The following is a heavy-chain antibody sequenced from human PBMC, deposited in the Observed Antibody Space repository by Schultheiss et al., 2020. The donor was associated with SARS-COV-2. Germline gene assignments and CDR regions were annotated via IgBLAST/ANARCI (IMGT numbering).Heavy chain of an antibody. V-gene: IGHV4-38-2*01. Sequence: SETLSLTCAVSGYSISSGYYWGWIRQHPGKGLEWIGEISHSGSTNYNPSLKSRVTISVDTSTNQFSLKLRSVTAADTAVYYCARLTGDYYYGMDVWGQGTTVTVSS. CDR1: GYSISSGYY. CDR3: ARLTGDYYYGMDV. D-gene: IGHD1-20*01. CDR2: ISHSGST. J-gene: IGHJ6*02.